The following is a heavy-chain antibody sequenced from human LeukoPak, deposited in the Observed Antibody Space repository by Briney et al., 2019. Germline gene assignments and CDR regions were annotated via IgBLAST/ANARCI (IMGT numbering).Heavy chain of an antibody. J-gene: IGHJ4*02. Sequence: SETLSLTCAVYGGSFSGYYWSWIRQPPGKGLEWIGEINHSGSTNYNPSLKSRVTISVDTSKNQFSLKLSSVTAADTAVYYCARRSLGKDYDFWSGYYNYFDYWGQGTLVTVSS. D-gene: IGHD3-3*01. CDR1: GGSFSGYY. CDR3: ARRSLGKDYDFWSGYYNYFDY. V-gene: IGHV4-34*01. CDR2: INHSGST.